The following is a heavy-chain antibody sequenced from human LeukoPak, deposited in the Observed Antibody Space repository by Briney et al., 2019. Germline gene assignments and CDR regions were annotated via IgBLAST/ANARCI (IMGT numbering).Heavy chain of an antibody. J-gene: IGHJ6*03. V-gene: IGHV3-48*04. D-gene: IGHD1-26*01. Sequence: GGSLRLSCAASGFSFRTYGMHWVRQAPGKGLEWVSYISSSGSTIYYADSVKGRFTISRDNARNSLYLQMNSLRAEDTAVYYCARDPYSGTYGDTYYYYMDVWGKGTTVTISS. CDR3: ARDPYSGTYGDTYYYYMDV. CDR2: ISSSGSTI. CDR1: GFSFRTYG.